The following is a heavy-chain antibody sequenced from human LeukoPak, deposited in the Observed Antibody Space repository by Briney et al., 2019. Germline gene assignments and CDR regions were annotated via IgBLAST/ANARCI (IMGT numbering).Heavy chain of an antibody. D-gene: IGHD2-15*01. CDR3: ARGCGGSPGCYIIDK. V-gene: IGHV3-33*01. J-gene: IGHJ4*02. Sequence: PGGSLRLSCEASGFTFSSHVMHWVRQPRGKGLGWVGVIWNDGSDQYYGDSVRGRFTVSRDNLKSTLYLQMDSLRAEDTAVYYCARGCGGSPGCYIIDKWGQGTLVTVSS. CDR1: GFTFSSHV. CDR2: IWNDGSDQ.